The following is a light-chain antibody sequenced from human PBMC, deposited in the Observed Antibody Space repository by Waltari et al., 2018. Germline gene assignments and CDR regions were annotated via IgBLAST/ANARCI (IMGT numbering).Light chain of an antibody. V-gene: IGKV3-20*01. J-gene: IGKJ5*01. CDR1: HSVSSSY. Sequence: ASHSVSSSYLVWYQQKPGQAPRLLIYGTSSRATDIPDRFSGSGSGTDFTLTISRLEPEDFAVYYCQQYGGSPPITFGQGTRLEIK. CDR3: QQYGGSPPIT. CDR2: GTS.